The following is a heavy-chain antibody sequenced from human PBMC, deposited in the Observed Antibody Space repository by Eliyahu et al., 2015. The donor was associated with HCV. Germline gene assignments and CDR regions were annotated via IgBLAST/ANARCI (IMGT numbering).Heavy chain of an antibody. CDR1: GFTFSTYS. D-gene: IGHD5-12*01. CDR2: ISSSGSTI. CDR3: ARGLDSGYDRAGD. V-gene: IGHV3-48*01. J-gene: IGHJ4*02. Sequence: EVQLVESGGGLVQSGGSLRLSCAASGFTFSTYSMNWVRQAPGKGLGGGLYISSSGSTIYHADSVKGRFTISRDNAKQSLYLQMNSLRADDTAVYYCARGLDSGYDRAGDWGQGTLVTVSS.